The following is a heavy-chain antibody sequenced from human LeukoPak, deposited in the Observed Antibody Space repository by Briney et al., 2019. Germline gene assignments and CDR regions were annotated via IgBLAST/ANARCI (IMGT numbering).Heavy chain of an antibody. J-gene: IGHJ3*02. CDR1: GGSINSGSYY. CDR3: GRGGGGVAVTTVDI. CDR2: IYTSGSI. Sequence: SETLSLTCTVSGGSINSGSYYWSWIRQSAGKGLEWIGRIYTSGSIHYNPSLKSRVTISLDTSKNQFSLNLNSVTAADTGVYYCGRGGGGVAVTTVDIWGQGRMVTVSS. V-gene: IGHV4-61*02. D-gene: IGHD1-26*01.